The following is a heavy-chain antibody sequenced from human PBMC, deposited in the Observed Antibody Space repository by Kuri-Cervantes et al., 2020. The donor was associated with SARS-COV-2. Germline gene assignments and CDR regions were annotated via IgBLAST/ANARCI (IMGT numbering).Heavy chain of an antibody. CDR3: ARNLREGYGPYYFDY. CDR1: GFTFSSYG. CDR2: IWYDGSNK. D-gene: IGHD5-18*01. V-gene: IGHV3-33*01. J-gene: IGHJ4*02. Sequence: GESLKISCAASGFTFSSYGMHWVRQAPGKGLEWVAVIWYDGSNKYYVDSVKGRFTISRDNSKNTLYLQMNSLRAEDTAVYYCARNLREGYGPYYFDYWGQGTLVTVSS.